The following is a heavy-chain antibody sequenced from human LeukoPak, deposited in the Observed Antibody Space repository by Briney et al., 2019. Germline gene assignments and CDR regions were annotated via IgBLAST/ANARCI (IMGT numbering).Heavy chain of an antibody. Sequence: ASVKVSCKASGYTFTGYYTHWVRQAPGQGLEWMGRINPNSGGTTYAQKFQGRVTMTRDTSISTAYMELSRLRSDDTAVYYCARDHDSSGYYLSDFDYWGQGTLVTVSS. J-gene: IGHJ4*02. CDR2: INPNSGGT. CDR1: GYTFTGYY. D-gene: IGHD3-22*01. V-gene: IGHV1-2*06. CDR3: ARDHDSSGYYLSDFDY.